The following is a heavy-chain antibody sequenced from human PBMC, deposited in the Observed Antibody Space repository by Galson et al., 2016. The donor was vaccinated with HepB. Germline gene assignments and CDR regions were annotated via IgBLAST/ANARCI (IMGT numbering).Heavy chain of an antibody. CDR1: GGSISSNNYY. CDR2: MYYTGST. J-gene: IGHJ4*02. D-gene: IGHD6-6*01. V-gene: IGHV4-39*01. CDR3: ARVRVIPSRPFDS. Sequence: LSLTCTVSGGSISSNNYYWGWIRQPPGKGLEWLGTMYYTGSTYYNASPKSRVTISVDTSKNQFSLRLSSVTAADTAVYYCARVRVIPSRPFDSWGQGTLVTVSS.